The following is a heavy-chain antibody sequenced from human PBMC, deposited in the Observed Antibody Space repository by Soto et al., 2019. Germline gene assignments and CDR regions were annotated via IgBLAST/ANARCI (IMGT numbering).Heavy chain of an antibody. CDR2: IIPILDVA. CDR3: AGSIQEDTGVAGPKDIWFDP. D-gene: IGHD6-19*01. J-gene: IGHJ5*02. V-gene: IGHV1-69*02. CDR1: GGTFRTYT. Sequence: QVQLVQSGAEVKRPGSSVKVSCQTSGGTFRTYTINWVRQAPGQGLEWMGRIIPILDVANYAQKFQGRVTGTGDKSTGTAHMELGSLRFEDTAVYYCAGSIQEDTGVAGPKDIWFDPWGQGTLVTVSS.